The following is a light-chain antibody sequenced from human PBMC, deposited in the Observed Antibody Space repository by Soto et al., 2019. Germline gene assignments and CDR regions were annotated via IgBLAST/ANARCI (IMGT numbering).Light chain of an antibody. CDR1: GSDVGGYNY. V-gene: IGLV2-14*01. J-gene: IGLJ2*01. CDR3: SSYTSSSNPHVV. Sequence: QSVLTQPASVSGSPGQSITISCPGTGSDVGGYNYVSWYQHHPGKAPKLMIYEVSNRPSGVSNRFSGSKSGNTASLTISGLQAEDEADYYCSSYTSSSNPHVVFGGGTKLTVL. CDR2: EVS.